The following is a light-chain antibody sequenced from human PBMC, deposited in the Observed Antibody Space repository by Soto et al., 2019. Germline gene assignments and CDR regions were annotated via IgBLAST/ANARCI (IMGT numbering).Light chain of an antibody. CDR1: QGSSSS. CDR3: QQRKSYQLN. V-gene: IGKV1-9*01. Sequence: DIQLTQSPSFLSASVSDRATITCRASQGSSSSLAWYQQRAGKAPKFLIYAAPTLQSGAPSRFSGSGSGTEFALTISSLQPEDSATYYCQQRKSYQLNYGGGTKVDIK. CDR2: AAP. J-gene: IGKJ4*01.